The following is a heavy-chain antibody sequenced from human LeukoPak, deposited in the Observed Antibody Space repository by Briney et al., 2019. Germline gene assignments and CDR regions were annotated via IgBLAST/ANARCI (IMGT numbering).Heavy chain of an antibody. CDR2: IYHSGST. V-gene: IGHV4-38-2*01. CDR1: GYSISSSYY. CDR3: ARIGYCSSTSCYGAFDI. Sequence: SETLSLTCAVSGYSISSSYYWGWIRQPPGKGLEWIGSIYHSGSTYYNPSLKSRVTISVDTSKNQFSLKLSSVTAADTAVYYCARIGYCSSTSCYGAFDIWGQGTMVTVSS. J-gene: IGHJ3*02. D-gene: IGHD2-2*01.